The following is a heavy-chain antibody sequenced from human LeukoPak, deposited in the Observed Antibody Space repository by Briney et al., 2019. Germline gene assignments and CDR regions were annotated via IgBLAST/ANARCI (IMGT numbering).Heavy chain of an antibody. CDR1: GFTFSSYA. Sequence: GGSLRLSCAASGFTFSSYAMNWVRQAPGRGLEWVAVTSYDATVRYYADSVKGRFTISRDNSKNTLYLQMNSLRAEDTAVYYCARGAGLAVARSLDYWGQGTLVTVSS. CDR3: ARGAGLAVARSLDY. J-gene: IGHJ4*02. V-gene: IGHV3-30*03. D-gene: IGHD6-19*01. CDR2: TSYDATVR.